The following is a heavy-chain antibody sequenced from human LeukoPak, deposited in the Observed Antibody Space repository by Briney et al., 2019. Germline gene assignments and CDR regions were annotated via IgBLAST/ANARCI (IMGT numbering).Heavy chain of an antibody. D-gene: IGHD6-19*01. CDR1: GFTVSSNY. V-gene: IGHV3-66*02. Sequence: GGSLRLSCAASGFTVSSNYMSWVRQAPGKGLEWVSVIYSGGSTYYADSVKGRFTISRDNSMNTLYLQMNSLRAEDTAVYYCARDRQWLVRGLYYYGMDVWGQGTTVTVSS. CDR3: ARDRQWLVRGLYYYGMDV. J-gene: IGHJ6*02. CDR2: IYSGGST.